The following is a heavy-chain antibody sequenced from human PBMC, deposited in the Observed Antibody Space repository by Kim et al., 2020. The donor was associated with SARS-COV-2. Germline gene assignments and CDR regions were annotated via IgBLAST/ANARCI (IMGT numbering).Heavy chain of an antibody. CDR2: INSKTDGGTT. Sequence: GGSLRLSCAASGFTFSNAWMSWVRQAPGKGLEWVARINSKTDGGTTDYAAPVQGRFTISRDESTNTLYLQMNSLKTEDTAVYYCTTEYCSGGSCYEAYYYYGMDVWGGGTSVTLSS. V-gene: IGHV3-15*01. CDR3: TTEYCSGGSCYEAYYYYGMDV. D-gene: IGHD2-15*01. CDR1: GFTFSNAW. J-gene: IGHJ6*04.